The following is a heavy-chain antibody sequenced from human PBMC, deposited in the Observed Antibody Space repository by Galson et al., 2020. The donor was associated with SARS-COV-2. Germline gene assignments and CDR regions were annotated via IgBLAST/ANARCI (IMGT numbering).Heavy chain of an antibody. D-gene: IGHD2-8*02. V-gene: IGHV4-34*01. CDR2: VNHSGST. CDR3: ARGLDGTGRFNGWDY. J-gene: IGHJ4*02. Sequence: SETLSLTCAAYGGSFSGYSWSWIRQPPGKGLEWIGEVNHSGSTNYNPSLKSRVTISVDTSKNQFSLKLSSVTAADTAVYYCARGLDGTGRFNGWDYWGQGTLVTVSS. CDR1: GGSFSGYS.